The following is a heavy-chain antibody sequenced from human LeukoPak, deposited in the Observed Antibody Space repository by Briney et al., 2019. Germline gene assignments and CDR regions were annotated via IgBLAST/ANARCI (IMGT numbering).Heavy chain of an antibody. CDR2: INPNSGGT. CDR3: ARDSYYYDSSGYSSWFDP. CDR1: GYTFTGYY. Sequence: ASVKASCKASGYTFTGYYMHWVRQAPGQGLEWMGRINPNSGGTNYAQKFQGRVTMTRDTSISTAYMELSRLRSDDTAVYYCARDSYYYDSSGYSSWFDPWGQETLVTVSS. V-gene: IGHV1-2*06. J-gene: IGHJ5*02. D-gene: IGHD3-22*01.